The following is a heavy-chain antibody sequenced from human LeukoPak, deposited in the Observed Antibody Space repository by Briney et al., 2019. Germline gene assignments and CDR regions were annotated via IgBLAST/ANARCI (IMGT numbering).Heavy chain of an antibody. D-gene: IGHD2-21*02. CDR3: ARDPRRDMGPTNWFDP. Sequence: ASVKVSCKASGYTFTNYGINWVRQAPGQGLEWMGWISTYNGNTNYAQTLQGRVTMTTDTSTSTAYMELRSLRFDDTAVYYCARDPRRDMGPTNWFDPWGQGTLVTVSS. CDR1: GYTFTNYG. J-gene: IGHJ5*02. V-gene: IGHV1-18*01. CDR2: ISTYNGNT.